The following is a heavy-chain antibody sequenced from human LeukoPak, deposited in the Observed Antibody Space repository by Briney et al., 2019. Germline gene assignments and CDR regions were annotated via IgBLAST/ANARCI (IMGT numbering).Heavy chain of an antibody. Sequence: SETLSLTCAVYGGSFSGYYWSWIRQPPGKGLEWIGEINHSGSTNYNPSLKSRVTISVDTSKNQFSLKLSSVTAADTAVYYCARGLVYMWGQGTLVTVSS. V-gene: IGHV4-34*01. D-gene: IGHD2-8*01. J-gene: IGHJ4*02. CDR2: INHSGST. CDR1: GGSFSGYY. CDR3: ARGLVYM.